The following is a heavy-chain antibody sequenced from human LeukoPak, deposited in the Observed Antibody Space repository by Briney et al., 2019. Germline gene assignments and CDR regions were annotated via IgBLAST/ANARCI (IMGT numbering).Heavy chain of an antibody. CDR1: GYSFIHSG. CDR2: LNPYNGDT. D-gene: IGHD1/OR15-1a*01. V-gene: IGHV1-18*01. J-gene: IGHJ4*02. CDR3: ARPTETTAGYYFDY. Sequence: ASVTVSCTASGYSFIHSGLSWVRQAPGQGLEWMGWLNPYNGDTNFAQNLQGRVTMTRDKSTNTAYMELRSLRSDDTDVYYCARPTETTAGYYFDYWGQGTLVTVSS.